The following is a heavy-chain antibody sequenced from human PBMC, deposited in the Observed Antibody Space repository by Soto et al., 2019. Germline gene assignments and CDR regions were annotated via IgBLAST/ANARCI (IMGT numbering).Heavy chain of an antibody. CDR3: AKETSPNTYYTFDF. CDR1: GFTFSTYA. CDR2: ISEDGIYT. Sequence: EVQLLETGGGLVQPGGSLRLSCTASGFTFSTYAMSWFRQAPGEGLEWVSSISEDGIYTDYADSVKGRFTISRDNSKNTLYVQMTSLRAEDTAVYYCAKETSPNTYYTFDFWGQGTMVTVSS. J-gene: IGHJ3*01. V-gene: IGHV3-23*01. D-gene: IGHD1-26*01.